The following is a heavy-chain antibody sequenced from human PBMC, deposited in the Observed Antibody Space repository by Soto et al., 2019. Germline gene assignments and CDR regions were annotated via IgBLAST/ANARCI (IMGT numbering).Heavy chain of an antibody. V-gene: IGHV3-74*01. CDR2: INSDGSST. J-gene: IGHJ4*02. CDR1: GFTFSSYW. Sequence: EVQLVESGGGLVQPGGSLRLSCAASGFTFSSYWMHWVRQAPGKGLGWVSRINSDGSSTSYADSVQDRFTISRDNAKNTMYLQMSSLRADETAVYYCARGQGHDYWGQGTLGTVSS. CDR3: ARGQGHDY.